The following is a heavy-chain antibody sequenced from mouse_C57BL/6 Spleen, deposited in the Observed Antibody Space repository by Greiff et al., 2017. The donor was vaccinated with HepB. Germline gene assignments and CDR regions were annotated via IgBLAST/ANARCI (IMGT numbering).Heavy chain of an antibody. J-gene: IGHJ3*01. V-gene: IGHV1-64*01. D-gene: IGHD1-1*01. CDR3: ASHLTTGFAY. CDR1: GYTFTSYW. Sequence: QVQLQQPGAELVKPGASVKLSCKASGYTFTSYWMHWVKQRPGQGLEWIGMIHPNSGSTNYNEKFKSKATLTVDKSSSTAYMQLSSLTSEDSAVYYCASHLTTGFAYWGQGTLVTVSA. CDR2: IHPNSGST.